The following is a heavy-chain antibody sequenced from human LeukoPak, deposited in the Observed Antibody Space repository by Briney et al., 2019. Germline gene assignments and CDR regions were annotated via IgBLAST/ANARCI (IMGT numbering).Heavy chain of an antibody. Sequence: EASVRVSCKASGYAFTSYAMHWVRQAPGQRLEWMGWINAGNGNTKYSQKFQGRVTITRDTSASTAYMELSSLRSEDTAVYYCASTTVTTYGFDYWGQGTLVTVSS. CDR1: GYAFTSYA. CDR3: ASTTVTTYGFDY. J-gene: IGHJ4*02. D-gene: IGHD4-11*01. CDR2: INAGNGNT. V-gene: IGHV1-3*01.